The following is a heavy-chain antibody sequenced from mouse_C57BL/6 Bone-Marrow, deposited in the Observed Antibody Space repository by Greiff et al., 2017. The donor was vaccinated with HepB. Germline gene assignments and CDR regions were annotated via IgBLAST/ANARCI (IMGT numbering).Heavy chain of an antibody. J-gene: IGHJ2*01. CDR2: IDPSDSYT. Sequence: QVQLQQPGAELVMPGASVKLSCKASGYTFTSYWMHWVKQKPGQGLEWIGEIDPSDSYTNYNQKFKGKSTLNVDKSSSTAYMQLSSLTSEDSAVYYCARSPFYYDYHDYWGPGTTLSVSS. D-gene: IGHD2-4*01. CDR1: GYTFTSYW. CDR3: ARSPFYYDYHDY. V-gene: IGHV1-69*01.